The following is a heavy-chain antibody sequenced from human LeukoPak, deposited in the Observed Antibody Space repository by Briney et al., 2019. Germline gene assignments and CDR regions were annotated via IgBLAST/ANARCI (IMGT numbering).Heavy chain of an antibody. D-gene: IGHD5-24*01. CDR2: IIPILGIA. CDR1: GGTFSSYA. V-gene: IGHV1-69*04. J-gene: IGHJ6*02. CDR3: ARVPLRDGYNYYYYYGMDV. Sequence: SVKVSFKASGGTFSSYAISWVRQAPGQGLEWMGRIIPILGIANYAQKFQGRVTITADKSTSTAYMELSSLRSEDTAVYYCARVPLRDGYNYYYYYGMDVWGQGTAVTVSS.